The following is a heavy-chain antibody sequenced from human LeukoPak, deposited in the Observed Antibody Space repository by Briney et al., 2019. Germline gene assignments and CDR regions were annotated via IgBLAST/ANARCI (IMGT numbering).Heavy chain of an antibody. Sequence: RGSLRLSCAASGFTFSSYAMHWVRQAPGKGLEWVAVISYDESNKYYADSVKGRFTISRDNSKNTLYLQMNSLRAEDTAVYYCARNDPDSRGYYIDYWGQGTLVTVSS. CDR1: GFTFSSYA. V-gene: IGHV3-30-3*01. CDR3: ARNDPDSRGYYIDY. D-gene: IGHD3-22*01. J-gene: IGHJ4*02. CDR2: ISYDESNK.